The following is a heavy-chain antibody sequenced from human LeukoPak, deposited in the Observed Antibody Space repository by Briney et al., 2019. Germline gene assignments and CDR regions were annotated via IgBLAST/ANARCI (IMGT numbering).Heavy chain of an antibody. CDR1: GGSISSSSYY. Sequence: PSETLSLTCTVSGGSISSSSYYWGWIRQPPGKGLEWIGEINHSGSTNYNPSLKSRVTISVDTSKNQFSLKLSSVTAADTAVYYCARLPRYDVTKGFYYYYGMDVWGQGTTVTVSS. CDR2: INHSGST. D-gene: IGHD4-11*01. J-gene: IGHJ6*02. V-gene: IGHV4-39*07. CDR3: ARLPRYDVTKGFYYYYGMDV.